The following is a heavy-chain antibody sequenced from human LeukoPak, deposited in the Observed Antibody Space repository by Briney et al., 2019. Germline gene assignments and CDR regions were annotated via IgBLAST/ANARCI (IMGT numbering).Heavy chain of an antibody. D-gene: IGHD2-2*01. CDR1: GYTFTGYD. CDR2: IIAYNGNT. CDR3: ARDRCSSTSCKPYYYYYGMDV. V-gene: IGHV1-18*01. Sequence: ASVKVSCKASGYTFTGYDIRWVRQAPGQGLEWMGWIIAYNGNTNYAQKLQGRVTMTTDTSTSTAYMELRRLRSDDTAVYYCARDRCSSTSCKPYYYYYGMDVWGPGTTVTVS. J-gene: IGHJ6*01.